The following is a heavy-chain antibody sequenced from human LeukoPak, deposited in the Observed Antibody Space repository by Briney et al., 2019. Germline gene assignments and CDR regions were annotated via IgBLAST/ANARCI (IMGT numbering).Heavy chain of an antibody. CDR1: GFIFSRYG. Sequence: GGSLRLSCAASGFIFSRYGMHWVRQAPGKGLEWAAYIRFDGTMKNYAESVKGRFTISRDNAKNSLYLQMNSLRAEDTAVYYCAKYTMVRGVMSYWGQGTLVTVSS. CDR3: AKYTMVRGVMSY. CDR2: IRFDGTMK. J-gene: IGHJ4*02. V-gene: IGHV3-30*02. D-gene: IGHD3-10*01.